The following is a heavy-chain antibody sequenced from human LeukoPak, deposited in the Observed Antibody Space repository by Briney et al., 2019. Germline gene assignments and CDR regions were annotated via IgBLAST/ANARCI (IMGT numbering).Heavy chain of an antibody. CDR3: ASAGTYFTDYYFDY. Sequence: GGSLRLSCAASEFTFSSYSVNWVRQAPGKGLEWVSSISSSSSYIYYADSVKGRFTISRDNAKNSLYLQMNSLRAEDTAVYYCASAGTYFTDYYFDYWGQGTLVTVSS. J-gene: IGHJ4*02. D-gene: IGHD3-10*01. CDR2: ISSSSSYI. CDR1: EFTFSSYS. V-gene: IGHV3-21*01.